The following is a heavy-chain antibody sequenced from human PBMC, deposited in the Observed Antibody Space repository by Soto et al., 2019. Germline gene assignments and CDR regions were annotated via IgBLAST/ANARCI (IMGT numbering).Heavy chain of an antibody. J-gene: IGHJ4*02. D-gene: IGHD3-16*02. Sequence: ASVKVSCKASGFTFTSSAVQWVRQARGQRLEWIGWIVVGSGNTNYAQKFQERVTIARDMSTSTAYMELSSLRSEDTAVYYCAAEGLLGGVIDSPLDYWGQGTLVTVFS. CDR1: GFTFTSSA. CDR3: AAEGLLGGVIDSPLDY. V-gene: IGHV1-58*01. CDR2: IVVGSGNT.